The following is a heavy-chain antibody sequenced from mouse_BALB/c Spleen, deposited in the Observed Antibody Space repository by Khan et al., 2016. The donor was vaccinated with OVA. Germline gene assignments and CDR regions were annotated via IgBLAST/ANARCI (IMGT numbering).Heavy chain of an antibody. J-gene: IGHJ3*01. Sequence: VQLQQSGTELVRPGALVKLSCKASGFNIKDYYMHWVKQRPEQGLEWIGWTDPENDNTIYDPKFQGKANITADTSSNTAYLQLSSLTSEDTAVYYCSRSGYEAWLPYWGQGTLVTVSA. CDR3: SRSGYEAWLPY. V-gene: IGHV14-1*02. D-gene: IGHD2-3*01. CDR1: GFNIKDYY. CDR2: TDPENDNT.